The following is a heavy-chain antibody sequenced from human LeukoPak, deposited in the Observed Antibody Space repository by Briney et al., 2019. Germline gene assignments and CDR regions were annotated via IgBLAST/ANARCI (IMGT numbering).Heavy chain of an antibody. D-gene: IGHD3-3*01. J-gene: IGHJ6*02. Sequence: PSETLSLTCAVYGGSFSGYYWSWIRQPPGKGLEWIGEINHSGSTNYNPSLKSRVTISVDTSKNQLSLKLSSVTAADTAVYYCARASRLPITIFGVVNYYYGMDVWGQGTTVTVSS. CDR1: GGSFSGYY. CDR3: ARASRLPITIFGVVNYYYGMDV. V-gene: IGHV4-34*01. CDR2: INHSGST.